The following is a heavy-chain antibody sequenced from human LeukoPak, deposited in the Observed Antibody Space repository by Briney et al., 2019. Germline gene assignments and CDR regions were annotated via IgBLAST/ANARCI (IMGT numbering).Heavy chain of an antibody. V-gene: IGHV4-59*01. D-gene: IGHD3-22*01. CDR3: ARDEGIYDSSGYYYFLAFDI. CDR2: IYYSGST. Sequence: SETLSLTCTVSGGSISSYYWSWIRQPPGNGLEWIGYIYYSGSTNYNPSLKSRVTISVDTSKNQFSLKLSSATAADTAVYYCARDEGIYDSSGYYYFLAFDIWGQGTMVTVSS. J-gene: IGHJ3*02. CDR1: GGSISSYY.